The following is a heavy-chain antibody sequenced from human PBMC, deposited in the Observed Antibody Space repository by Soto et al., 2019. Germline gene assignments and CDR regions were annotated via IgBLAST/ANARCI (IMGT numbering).Heavy chain of an antibody. V-gene: IGHV5-10-1*01. J-gene: IGHJ4*02. CDR2: IDPSDSYT. D-gene: IGHD4-17*01. Sequence: GESPKISCKGSGYSFTSYWISWVRQMPGKGLEWVGRIDPSDSYTNYSPSFQGHVTISADKSISTAYLQWGGLKASDTAMYYCARTDYGDDVGFDYWGQGTLVTVSS. CDR1: GYSFTSYW. CDR3: ARTDYGDDVGFDY.